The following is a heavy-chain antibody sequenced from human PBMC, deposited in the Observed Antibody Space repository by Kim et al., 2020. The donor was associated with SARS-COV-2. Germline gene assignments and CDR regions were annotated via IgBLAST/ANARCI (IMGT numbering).Heavy chain of an antibody. V-gene: IGHV1-46*01. J-gene: IGHJ5*02. CDR2: ISPSSGST. CDR1: GFTFTNYH. D-gene: IGHD1-26*01. Sequence: ASVKVSCKASGFTFTNYHLHWVRQAPGQGLEWMAVISPSSGSTTYAQKFQGRVTMTRDTSTSTVYMELSSLRSEDTAVYYCARGVGVPPDNWFDPWGQGTLVTVSS. CDR3: ARGVGVPPDNWFDP.